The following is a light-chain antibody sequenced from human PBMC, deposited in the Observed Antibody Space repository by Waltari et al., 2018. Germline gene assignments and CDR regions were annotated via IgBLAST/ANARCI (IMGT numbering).Light chain of an antibody. J-gene: IGKJ1*01. CDR1: QSVLYSSNNKKY. CDR2: WAS. Sequence: DIVMTQSPDSLAVSLGERATINCKSSQSVLYSSNNKKYLAWYHQKPGKPPKLPIYWASTRASGAPDRFSGSGSGTDFTLTISSLQAEDVAVYYCHQYYTTPRTFGQGTKVEIK. V-gene: IGKV4-1*01. CDR3: HQYYTTPRT.